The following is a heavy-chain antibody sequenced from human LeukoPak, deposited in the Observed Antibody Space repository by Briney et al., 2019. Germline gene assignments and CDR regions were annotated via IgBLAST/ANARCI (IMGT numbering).Heavy chain of an antibody. CDR2: ISTYNGNT. CDR1: GYTFTSYG. J-gene: IGHJ4*02. V-gene: IGHV1-18*01. D-gene: IGHD2-21*01. Sequence: ASVKVSCKASGYTFTSYGICRVRQAPGQGLEWMGWISTYNGNTNYAQKLQGRVTMTTDTSTSTAYMELRSLRSDDTAVYYCARVFGGGNFNDYWGQGTLVTVSS. CDR3: ARVFGGGNFNDY.